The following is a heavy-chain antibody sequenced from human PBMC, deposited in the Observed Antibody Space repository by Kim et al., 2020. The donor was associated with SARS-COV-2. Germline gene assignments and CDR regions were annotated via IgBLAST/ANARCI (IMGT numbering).Heavy chain of an antibody. V-gene: IGHV4-34*01. CDR1: GGSFSGYY. CDR2: TDHSGST. Sequence: SETLSLTCAVYGGSFSGYYWTWIRQPPGKGLGWIGETDHSGSTNYNPSLKSRVTISVDTSTNQFSLKLSSVTAADTAVYYCARYRRGSRYSSSWYPHYYYGMDVWGQGTTVTVSS. CDR3: ARYRRGSRYSSSWYPHYYYGMDV. D-gene: IGHD6-13*01. J-gene: IGHJ6*02.